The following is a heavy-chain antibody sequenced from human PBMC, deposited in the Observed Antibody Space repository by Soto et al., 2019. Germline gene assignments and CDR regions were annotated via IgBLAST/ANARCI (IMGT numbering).Heavy chain of an antibody. V-gene: IGHV1-2*02. CDR1: GYTFTGYY. CDR3: ASSIAATTYYYYGMDV. CDR2: INPNSGGT. D-gene: IGHD6-13*01. J-gene: IGHJ6*02. Sequence: ASVKVSCKASGYTFTGYYMHWVRQAPGQGLKWMGWINPNSGGTNYAQKFQGRVTMTRDTSISTAYMELSRLRSDDTAVYYCASSIAATTYYYYGMDVWGQGTTVTVSS.